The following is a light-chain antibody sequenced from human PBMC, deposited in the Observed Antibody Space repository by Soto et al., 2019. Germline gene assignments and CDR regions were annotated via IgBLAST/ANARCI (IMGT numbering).Light chain of an antibody. CDR3: SSYAGSNNLV. CDR1: SSDVGGYNY. V-gene: IGLV2-8*01. J-gene: IGLJ3*02. Sequence: QSALTQFPSASGSPGQSVTISCTGTSSDVGGYNYVSWYQQHPGKAPKFMIYEVSKRPSGVPDRFSGSKSGNTASLTLSGLQAEDEADYYCSSYAGSNNLVFGGGTKLTVL. CDR2: EVS.